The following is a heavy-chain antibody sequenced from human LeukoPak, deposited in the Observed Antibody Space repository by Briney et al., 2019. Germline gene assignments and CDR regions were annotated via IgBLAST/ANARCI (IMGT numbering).Heavy chain of an antibody. CDR2: ISGSGVST. D-gene: IGHD3-9*01. J-gene: IGHJ4*02. CDR3: AKAGGWDYDILTGYYISPHFDY. CDR1: GFTFSSYA. V-gene: IGHV3-23*01. Sequence: GGSLRLSCAASGFTFSSYAMGWVRQPPGKGLEWVSAISGSGVSTDYADSVKGRFTISRDNSKNTLYLQMNSLRAEDTAVYYCAKAGGWDYDILTGYYISPHFDYWGQGTLVTVSS.